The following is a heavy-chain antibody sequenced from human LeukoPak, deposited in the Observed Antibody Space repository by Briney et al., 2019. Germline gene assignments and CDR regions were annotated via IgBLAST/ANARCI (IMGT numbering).Heavy chain of an antibody. CDR2: IDSDGSTT. J-gene: IGHJ4*02. CDR1: GFTFSSYA. CDR3: ARSFLDQRSSWADS. Sequence: PGGSLRLSCAASGFTFSSYARNWVRQAPGKGLVWVSRIDSDGSTTSHADSVKGRFTTSRDNAKNTLYLQMSSLRVEDTAVYYCARSFLDQRSSWADSWGQGTLVTVS. V-gene: IGHV3-74*01. D-gene: IGHD6-13*01.